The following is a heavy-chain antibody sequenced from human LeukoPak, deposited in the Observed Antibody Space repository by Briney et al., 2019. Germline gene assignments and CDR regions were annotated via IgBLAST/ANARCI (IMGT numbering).Heavy chain of an antibody. CDR1: GYTFTSNG. J-gene: IGHJ4*02. Sequence: GASVKVSCKASGYTFTSNGLSWVRQAPGQGLEWMGWINAYNGKTNYPQKFQDRVTMTTDTSTSTAYLELRNLRSDDTAVYYCARDSHDYCDYWGQGTLVTVSS. CDR3: ARDSHDYCDY. V-gene: IGHV1-18*01. CDR2: INAYNGKT.